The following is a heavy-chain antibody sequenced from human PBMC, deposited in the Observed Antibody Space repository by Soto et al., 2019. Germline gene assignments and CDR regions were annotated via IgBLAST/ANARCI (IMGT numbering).Heavy chain of an antibody. CDR2: ISYDGGNQ. D-gene: IGHD3-10*01. Sequence: GGSLRLSCAASGFTFSTYGMHWVRQAPGKGLEWVAVISYDGGNQYYADSVKGRFTISRDNSKNTLYLQVNSLRDEDTAVYYCAKDSRPWADLGSYLLGWGQGTLVTVSS. CDR1: GFTFSTYG. CDR3: AKDSRPWADLGSYLLG. V-gene: IGHV3-30*18. J-gene: IGHJ4*02.